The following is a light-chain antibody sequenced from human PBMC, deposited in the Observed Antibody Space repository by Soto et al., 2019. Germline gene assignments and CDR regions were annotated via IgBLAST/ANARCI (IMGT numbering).Light chain of an antibody. CDR3: QQYNSYWT. J-gene: IGKJ1*01. Sequence: DIQMTQSPSTLSASVGDRVTITFRASQSISSWLAWYQQKPGKAPKLLIYDASSSESGVPSRFSGSGAGTEITLPISSLQPDDFATYYCQQYNSYWTFGQGTKVDIK. CDR1: QSISSW. V-gene: IGKV1-5*01. CDR2: DAS.